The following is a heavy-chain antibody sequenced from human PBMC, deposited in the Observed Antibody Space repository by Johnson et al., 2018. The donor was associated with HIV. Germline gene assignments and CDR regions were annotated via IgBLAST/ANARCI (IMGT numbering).Heavy chain of an antibody. J-gene: IGHJ3*01. Sequence: MQLAESGGDLVQPGGSLRLSCGASGFSVSNNYMSWVRQAPGKGLEWVSVIYSGGNTYYADSVRGRFTISRDNSKNTLYLQMDNLRVEDTAIYYCARDGESQRLPLGDAFDVWGQGTLVTVSS. CDR1: GFSVSNNY. CDR2: IYSGGNT. D-gene: IGHD6-25*01. V-gene: IGHV3-66*01. CDR3: ARDGESQRLPLGDAFDV.